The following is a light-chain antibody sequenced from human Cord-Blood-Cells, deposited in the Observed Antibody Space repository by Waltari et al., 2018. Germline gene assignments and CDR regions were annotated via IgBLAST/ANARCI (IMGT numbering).Light chain of an antibody. CDR2: DVS. Sequence: QSALTQPAPVSGSPGQSITISCTGTSRDVGGYNYVPWYQQHPGKAPKLMIYDVSNRPSGVSNRFSGSKSGNTASLTISGLQAEDEADYYCSSYTSSSTWVFGGGTKLTVL. CDR3: SSYTSSSTWV. CDR1: SRDVGGYNY. J-gene: IGLJ3*02. V-gene: IGLV2-14*01.